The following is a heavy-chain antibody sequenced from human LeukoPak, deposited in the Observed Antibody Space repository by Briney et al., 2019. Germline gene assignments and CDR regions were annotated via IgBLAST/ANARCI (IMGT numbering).Heavy chain of an antibody. D-gene: IGHD2-2*02. CDR3: ARMSGYCSRTSRYTPPFDY. CDR1: GFTFSSYW. J-gene: IGHJ4*02. CDR2: IKQDGSEK. Sequence: GGSLRLSCAASGFTFSSYWMSWVRQAPGKGLEWVANIKQDGSEKYYVDSVKGRFTISRDNAKNSPYLQMNSLRAEDTAVYYCARMSGYCSRTSRYTPPFDYWGQGTLVTVSS. V-gene: IGHV3-7*01.